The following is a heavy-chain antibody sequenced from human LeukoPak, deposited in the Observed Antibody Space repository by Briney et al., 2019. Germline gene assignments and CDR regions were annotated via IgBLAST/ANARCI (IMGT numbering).Heavy chain of an antibody. CDR3: ARDQARYYYYYLDV. CDR2: INSDGSST. J-gene: IGHJ6*03. V-gene: IGHV3-74*01. Sequence: GGSLRLSCAASGFTFSSYWVHWVRQAPGKGLVWVSRINSDGSSTSYADSVKGRFTISRDNAKNTLYLQMNSLRAEDTAVYYCARDQARYYYYYLDVWGKGTTVTVSS. CDR1: GFTFSSYW.